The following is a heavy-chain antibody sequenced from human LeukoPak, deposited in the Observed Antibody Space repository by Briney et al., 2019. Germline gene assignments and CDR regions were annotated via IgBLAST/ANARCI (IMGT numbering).Heavy chain of an antibody. J-gene: IGHJ4*02. D-gene: IGHD3-10*01. Sequence: GGSLRLSCAASGFIFDDYAMHWVRQAPGKGLEWVSGISWNSGSIGYADSVKGRFTISRDNAKNSLYLQMNSLRAEDTALYYCAKDPGYGSGSYSYFDYWGQGTLVTVSS. CDR3: AKDPGYGSGSYSYFDY. V-gene: IGHV3-9*01. CDR2: ISWNSGSI. CDR1: GFIFDDYA.